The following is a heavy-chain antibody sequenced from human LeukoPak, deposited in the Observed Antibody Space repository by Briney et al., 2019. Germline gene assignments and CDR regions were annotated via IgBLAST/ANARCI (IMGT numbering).Heavy chain of an antibody. J-gene: IGHJ4*02. CDR1: GDSISSSNYY. Sequence: PSETLSLTCTVSGDSISSSNYYWGWIRQPPGKGLEWIGSMYYSGNTDYNPSLKSRVTISVDTSKNQFSLKLSSVTAADTAVYYCAREKFGEQIGFDYWGQGTLVTVSS. D-gene: IGHD3-10*01. CDR3: AREKFGEQIGFDY. CDR2: MYYSGNT. V-gene: IGHV4-39*07.